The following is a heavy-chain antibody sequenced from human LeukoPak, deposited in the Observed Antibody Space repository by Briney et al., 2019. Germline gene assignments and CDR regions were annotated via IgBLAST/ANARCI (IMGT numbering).Heavy chain of an antibody. Sequence: GGSVRLSCAASGFTFSSSWMIWVRQAPGKGLEWVASINEDGSETYYVDSVKGRFTVSRDNAGKSLYVQMNSLRVEDTAVYYCARDSGRFRLDYWGQGVLVTVSS. D-gene: IGHD6-19*01. CDR2: INEDGSET. V-gene: IGHV3-7*01. CDR1: GFTFSSSW. J-gene: IGHJ4*02. CDR3: ARDSGRFRLDY.